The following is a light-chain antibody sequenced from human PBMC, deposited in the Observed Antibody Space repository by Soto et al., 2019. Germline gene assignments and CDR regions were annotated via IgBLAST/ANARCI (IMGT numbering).Light chain of an antibody. CDR2: DVT. V-gene: IGLV2-14*03. CDR3: SSYTSASTEV. J-gene: IGLJ2*01. CDR1: DSDVGRYNS. Sequence: QAASVSGSPGQSITVSCAGTDSDVGRYNSVSWYQQHPGKAPKLIIYDVTNRPSGVSNRFSASKSGNTASLTISGLRAEDEADYYCSSYTSASTEVFGGGTKVTVL.